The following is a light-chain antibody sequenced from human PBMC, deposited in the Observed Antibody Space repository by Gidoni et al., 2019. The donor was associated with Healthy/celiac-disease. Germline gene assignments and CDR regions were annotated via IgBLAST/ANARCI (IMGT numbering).Light chain of an antibody. J-gene: IGKJ5*01. CDR1: QSISSY. Sequence: DIQMTQSPSSLSASVGDRVTITCPASQSISSYLNWYQQKPGKAPKLLIYAASSLQSGVPSRFSGSGSGTDFTLTISSLQPEDFATYYCQQSYSTLSITFGQGTRLEIK. CDR3: QQSYSTLSIT. V-gene: IGKV1-39*01. CDR2: AAS.